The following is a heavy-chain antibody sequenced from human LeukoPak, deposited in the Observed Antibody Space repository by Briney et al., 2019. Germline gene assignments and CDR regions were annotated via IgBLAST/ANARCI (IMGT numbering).Heavy chain of an antibody. V-gene: IGHV4-59*08. J-gene: IGHJ4*02. CDR3: ALRDGGYTYGHYFDD. CDR2: IHYSGST. Sequence: PSETLSLTCTVSGGSISSHYWSWLRQPPGKGLEWIGYIHYSGSTNYNPSLKSRVTISLDTSKNQFSLTLSSVTAADTAVYYCALRDGGYTYGHYFDDWGQGTLVTVSS. CDR1: GGSISSHY. D-gene: IGHD5-18*01.